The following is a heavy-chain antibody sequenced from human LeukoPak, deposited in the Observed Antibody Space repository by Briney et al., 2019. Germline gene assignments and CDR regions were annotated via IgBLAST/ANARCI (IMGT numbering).Heavy chain of an antibody. CDR1: GFTFSSYS. Sequence: GGSLRLSCAASGFTFSSYSMNWVRQAPGKGLEWVSSISSSSSYIYYADSVKGRFTNSRDNAKNSLYLQMNSLRAEDTAVYYCARVRYSGSYYGMDVWGQGTTVTVSS. CDR2: ISSSSSYI. V-gene: IGHV3-21*01. D-gene: IGHD1-26*01. CDR3: ARVRYSGSYYGMDV. J-gene: IGHJ6*02.